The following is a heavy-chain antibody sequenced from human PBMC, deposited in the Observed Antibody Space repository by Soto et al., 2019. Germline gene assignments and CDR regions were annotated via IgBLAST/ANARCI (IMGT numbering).Heavy chain of an antibody. Sequence: ASVKVSCKASGYTFTSYGISWVRQAPGQGLEWMGWISAYNGNTNYAQKLQGRVTMTTDTSTSTAYMELRSLRSDDTAVYYCGTDGGEQRLVLHHYYYYGMDVWGQGTTVTVSS. CDR1: GYTFTSYG. CDR3: GTDGGEQRLVLHHYYYYGMDV. V-gene: IGHV1-18*01. CDR2: ISAYNGNT. D-gene: IGHD6-13*01. J-gene: IGHJ6*02.